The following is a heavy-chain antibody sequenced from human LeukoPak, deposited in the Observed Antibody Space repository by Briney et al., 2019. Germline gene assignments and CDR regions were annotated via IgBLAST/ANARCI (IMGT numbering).Heavy chain of an antibody. CDR3: ARHGSGWYYFDY. CDR1: GGSIRSSSSY. CDR2: IYYSGST. Sequence: SETLSLTCTVSGGSIRSSSSYWGWIRQPPGTGLEWIGSIYYSGSTYYNPSLKSRVTVSVDTSKNQFSLKLSSVTAADTAVYYCARHGSGWYYFDYWGQGTLVTVSS. V-gene: IGHV4-39*01. J-gene: IGHJ4*02. D-gene: IGHD6-19*01.